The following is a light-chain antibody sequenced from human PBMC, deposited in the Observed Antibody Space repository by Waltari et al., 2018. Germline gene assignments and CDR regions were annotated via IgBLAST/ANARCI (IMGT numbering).Light chain of an antibody. CDR2: GAS. Sequence: EIVLTQSPGPLSLSPGERATLSCRASESVNNNLAWYQHKPGQAPRLLIYGASSRATGTPDRFTGSGSGTDFTLTITGLEPEDFAVYYCQQYGRAPRGFGQGTNLEIK. CDR3: QQYGRAPRG. V-gene: IGKV3-20*01. J-gene: IGKJ2*03. CDR1: ESVNNN.